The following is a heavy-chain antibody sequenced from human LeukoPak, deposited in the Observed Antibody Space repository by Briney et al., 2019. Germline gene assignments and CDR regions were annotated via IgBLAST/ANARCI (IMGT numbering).Heavy chain of an antibody. J-gene: IGHJ4*02. D-gene: IGHD2-2*01. CDR2: IYYSGST. CDR3: ARDEGSSYPFDY. V-gene: IGHV4-59*12. Sequence: RTSETLSLTCSVSGGSISSYYWSWIRQPPGKGLEWIGYIYYSGSTYYNPSLKSRVTISVDTSKNQFSLNLSSVTAADTAVYFCARDEGSSYPFDYWGQGTLVTVSS. CDR1: GGSISSYY.